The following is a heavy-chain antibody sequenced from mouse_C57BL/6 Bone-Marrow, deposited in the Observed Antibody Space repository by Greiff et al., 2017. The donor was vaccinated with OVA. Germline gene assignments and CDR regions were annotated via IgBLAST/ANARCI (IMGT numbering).Heavy chain of an antibody. J-gene: IGHJ3*01. Sequence: EVKLLESGGGLVQPGESVKLSCESNEYEFPSYDMSWVRKTPEKRLELVAAINSDGGSTYYPDTMKRRFIISRDNTQSTLYLQVSSLKSDDTALYYCARHEEFAYWGQGTLVTVSA. CDR2: INSDGGST. CDR1: EYEFPSYD. CDR3: ARHEEFAY. V-gene: IGHV5-2*01.